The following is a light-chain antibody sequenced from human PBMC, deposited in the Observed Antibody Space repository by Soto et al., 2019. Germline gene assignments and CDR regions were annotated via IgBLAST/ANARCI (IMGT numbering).Light chain of an antibody. Sequence: DIQLTQSPSTLSASVGDSVTLTCLASQSISSWLAWYQQKPGKAPKLLIYKASGLESGVPSRFSGSGSGTEFTLTISSLQPDDFATYYCQHYNSYSEAFGQGTKVDIK. V-gene: IGKV1-5*03. CDR3: QHYNSYSEA. J-gene: IGKJ1*01. CDR2: KAS. CDR1: QSISSW.